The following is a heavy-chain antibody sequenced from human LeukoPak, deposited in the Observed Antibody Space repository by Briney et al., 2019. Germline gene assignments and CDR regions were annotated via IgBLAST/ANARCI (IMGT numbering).Heavy chain of an antibody. D-gene: IGHD3-22*01. CDR3: AKDASDSSGYYPNY. CDR2: INSDGSST. V-gene: IGHV3-74*01. J-gene: IGHJ4*02. Sequence: GGTLRLSCAASGFTFSSYWMHWVRQAPGKGLVWVSRINSDGSSTSYADSVKGRFTISRDNAKNTLYLQMNSLGAEDTAVYYCAKDASDSSGYYPNYWGQGTLVTVSS. CDR1: GFTFSSYW.